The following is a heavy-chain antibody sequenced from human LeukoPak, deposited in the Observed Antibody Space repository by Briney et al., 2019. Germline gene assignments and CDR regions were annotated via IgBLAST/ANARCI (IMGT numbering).Heavy chain of an antibody. CDR1: GGTFSSYA. D-gene: IGHD2-2*01. Sequence: SVKVSCKASGGTFSSYAISWVRQAPGQGLEWMGGIIPIFGTANYAQKFQGRVTITADESKSTAYMELSSLRPEDTAVYYCARGTHKYCSSTSCYLNFDYWGQGTLVTVSS. J-gene: IGHJ4*02. CDR3: ARGTHKYCSSTSCYLNFDY. CDR2: IIPIFGTA. V-gene: IGHV1-69*13.